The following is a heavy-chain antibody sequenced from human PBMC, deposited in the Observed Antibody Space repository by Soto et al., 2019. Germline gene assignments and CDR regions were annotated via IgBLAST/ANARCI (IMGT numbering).Heavy chain of an antibody. CDR3: ARVNVVVVAARGGYFDY. CDR1: GGSISSGDYY. CDR2: IYYSGST. J-gene: IGHJ4*02. D-gene: IGHD2-15*01. V-gene: IGHV4-30-4*01. Sequence: NPSETLSLTCTVSGGSISSGDYYWSWIRQPPGKGLEWIGYIYYSGSTYYNPSLKSRVTISVDTSKNQFSLKLSSVTAADTAVYYCARVNVVVVAARGGYFDYWGQGTRVTVSS.